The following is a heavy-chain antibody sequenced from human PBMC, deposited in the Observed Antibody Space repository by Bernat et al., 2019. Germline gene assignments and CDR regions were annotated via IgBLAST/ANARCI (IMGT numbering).Heavy chain of an antibody. Sequence: VQLVESGGGLVQPGGSLRLSCAASGFTFSSYWMSWIRQHPGKGLEWIGYIYYSGSTYYNPSLKSRVTISVDTSKNQFSLKLSSVTAADTAVYYCARGGTMVRGVYYFDYWGQGTLATVSS. CDR3: ARGGTMVRGVYYFDY. D-gene: IGHD3-10*01. J-gene: IGHJ4*02. V-gene: IGHV4-59*06. CDR2: IYYSGST. CDR1: GFTFSSYW.